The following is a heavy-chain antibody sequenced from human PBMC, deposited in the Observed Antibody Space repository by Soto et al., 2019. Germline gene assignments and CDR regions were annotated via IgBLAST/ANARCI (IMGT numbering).Heavy chain of an antibody. CDR3: ARDLTSGRGS. V-gene: IGHV1-69*01. CDR2: IIPIFDAT. Sequence: QVQMVQSGAEVKKPGSSARVSCKVSGGTFSRHSISWVRQAPGQGLEWMGGIIPIFDATQYAQKFQGRLTITADDSTTTFHMDLSGLRPEDTAIYYCARDLTSGRGSWGQGTLVTVS. J-gene: IGHJ4*02. CDR1: GGTFSRHS.